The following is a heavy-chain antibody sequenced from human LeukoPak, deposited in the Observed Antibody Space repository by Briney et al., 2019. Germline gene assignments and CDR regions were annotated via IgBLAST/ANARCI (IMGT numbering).Heavy chain of an antibody. Sequence: GGSLRLSCAASGFTFSSYGMHWVRQAPGKGLEWVAVISYDGSNKYYADSVKGRFTISRDNSKNTLYLQMNSLRAEDTAVYYCAKDQGSYGPDYWGQRTLVTVSS. V-gene: IGHV3-30*18. CDR2: ISYDGSNK. D-gene: IGHD5-18*01. J-gene: IGHJ4*02. CDR1: GFTFSSYG. CDR3: AKDQGSYGPDY.